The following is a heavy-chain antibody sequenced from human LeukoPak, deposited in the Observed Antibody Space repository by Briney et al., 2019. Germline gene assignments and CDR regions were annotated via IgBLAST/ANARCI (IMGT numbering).Heavy chain of an antibody. CDR3: ARDPSNSSGWKTWFDP. Sequence: ASVKVSCKASGYTFTSYGISWVRQAPGQGLEWMGWISAYNGNTNYAQKLQGRVTMTTDTSTSTAYMELRSLRSDDTAVYYCARDPSNSSGWKTWFDPWGQGTLVTVTS. V-gene: IGHV1-18*01. CDR1: GYTFTSYG. J-gene: IGHJ5*02. D-gene: IGHD6-19*01. CDR2: ISAYNGNT.